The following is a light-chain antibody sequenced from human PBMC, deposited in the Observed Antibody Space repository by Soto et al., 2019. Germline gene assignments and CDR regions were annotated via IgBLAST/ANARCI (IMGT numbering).Light chain of an antibody. Sequence: EIQLTQSPCTLSASPGERATLSCRASQSVTSDYLAWYQQKPRQAPRLLIHNASSLETGVPSRFSGSGSGTEFTLTISSLEPDDFAIYHCQQYNSYTWTFGRGTKVDIK. CDR3: QQYNSYTWT. J-gene: IGKJ1*01. CDR2: NAS. V-gene: IGKV1-5*03. CDR1: QSVTSDY.